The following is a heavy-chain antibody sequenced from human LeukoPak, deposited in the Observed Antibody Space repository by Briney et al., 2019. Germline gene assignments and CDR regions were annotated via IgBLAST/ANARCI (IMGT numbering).Heavy chain of an antibody. CDR1: GLTFSNYG. J-gene: IGHJ3*02. D-gene: IGHD1-26*01. V-gene: IGHV3-53*01. CDR3: ARGGSYLSAFDI. Sequence: PGGSLRLSCAASGLTFSNYGMSWVRQAPGKGLEWVSIIYSGGSTFYADSVKGRFTISRDNSKNTLYLQINSLRAEDTAVYYCARGGSYLSAFDIWGQGTMVTVSS. CDR2: IYSGGST.